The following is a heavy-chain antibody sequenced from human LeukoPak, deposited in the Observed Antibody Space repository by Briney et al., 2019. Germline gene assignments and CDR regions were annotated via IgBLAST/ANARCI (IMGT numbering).Heavy chain of an antibody. V-gene: IGHV3-13*05. D-gene: IGHD1-26*01. CDR1: GFTFSSYD. J-gene: IGHJ6*04. CDR2: IGTAGDP. Sequence: GGSLRLSCAASGFTFSSYDMHWVRPATGKGLEWVSAIGTAGDPYYPGSVKGRFTISRENAKNSLYLQMNSLRAGDTAVYYCAGGASREGRYCYYGMDVWGKGTTVTVSS. CDR3: AGGASREGRYCYYGMDV.